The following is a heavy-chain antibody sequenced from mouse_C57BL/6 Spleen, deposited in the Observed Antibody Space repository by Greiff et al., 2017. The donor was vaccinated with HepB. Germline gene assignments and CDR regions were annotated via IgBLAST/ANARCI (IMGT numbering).Heavy chain of an antibody. D-gene: IGHD1-1*01. CDR2: IDPSDSYT. CDR1: GYTFTSYW. CDR3: LYYGSFAY. J-gene: IGHJ3*01. V-gene: IGHV1-50*01. Sequence: QVHVKQPGAELVKPGASVKLSCTASGYTFTSYWMQWVKQRPGQGLEWIGEIDPSDSYTNYNQKFKGKATLTVDTSSSTAYMQLSSLTSEDSAVYYCLYYGSFAYWGQGTLVTVSA.